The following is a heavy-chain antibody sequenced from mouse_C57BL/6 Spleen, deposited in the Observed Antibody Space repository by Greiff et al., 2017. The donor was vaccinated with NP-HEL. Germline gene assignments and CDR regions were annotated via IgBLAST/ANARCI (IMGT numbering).Heavy chain of an antibody. V-gene: IGHV1-52*01. CDR1: GYTFTSYW. J-gene: IGHJ2*01. CDR2: IDPSDSET. Sequence: QVQLQQPGAELVRPGSSVKLSCKASGYTFTSYWMHWVKQRPIQGLEWIGNIDPSDSETHYNQKFKDKATLTVDKSSSIAYMQLSSLTSEDSAVYYCARGYYGSSYGYWGQGTTLTVSS. D-gene: IGHD1-1*01. CDR3: ARGYYGSSYGY.